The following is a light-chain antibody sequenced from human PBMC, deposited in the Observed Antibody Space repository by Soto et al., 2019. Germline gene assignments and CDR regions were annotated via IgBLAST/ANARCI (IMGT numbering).Light chain of an antibody. CDR1: QSVSSN. V-gene: IGKV3-15*01. J-gene: IGKJ2*01. Sequence: EIVMTQSPATLSVSPGERATLSCRASQSVSSNLAWYQHKPGQAPRLLLYGASTMATGIPASFSASGSGREFSHTISSLQSEDFLVYYCQQYNNWPPTQYTFGQGTKLEIK. CDR2: GAS. CDR3: QQYNNWPPTQYT.